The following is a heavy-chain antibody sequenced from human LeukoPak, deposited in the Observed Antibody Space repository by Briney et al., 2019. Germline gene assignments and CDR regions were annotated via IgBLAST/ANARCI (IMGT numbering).Heavy chain of an antibody. CDR3: AREGGYSYGLGY. CDR1: GYTFTGYY. Sequence: ASVKVSCKASGYTFTGYYMHWVRQAPGQGLEWMGWINPNSGGTNYAQKFQGRVTMTRDTSISTAYMELSRLRSDDTAAYYCAREGGYSYGLGYWGQGTLVTVSS. D-gene: IGHD5-18*01. V-gene: IGHV1-2*02. CDR2: INPNSGGT. J-gene: IGHJ4*02.